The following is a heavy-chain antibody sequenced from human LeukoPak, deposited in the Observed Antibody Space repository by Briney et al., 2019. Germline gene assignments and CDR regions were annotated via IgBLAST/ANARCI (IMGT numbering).Heavy chain of an antibody. V-gene: IGHV4-4*02. CDR2: IYHSGST. Sequence: SETLSLTCTVSGGSISSSNCWSWVRPPPGKGLEWIGEIYHSGSTNYNPSLKTRVTISLDTSKNHFSLNLSSLTAADTAVYYCASTTLNVCGDYAEDGFLPWGQGTLGSASS. J-gene: IGHJ5*02. CDR1: GGSISSSNC. D-gene: IGHD4-17*01. CDR3: ASTTLNVCGDYAEDGFLP.